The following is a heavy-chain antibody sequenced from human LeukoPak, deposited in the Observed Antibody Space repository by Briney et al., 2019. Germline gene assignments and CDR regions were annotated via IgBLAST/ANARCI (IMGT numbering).Heavy chain of an antibody. CDR2: IRSKAYGGTT. CDR3: TRVGSVAAAGTVWGYFDY. CDR1: GFTFGGYA. V-gene: IGHV3-49*03. D-gene: IGHD6-13*01. J-gene: IGHJ4*02. Sequence: GGSLRLSCTASGFTFGGYAMSWFRQAPGKGLEWVGFIRSKAYGGTTEYAASVKGRFTISRDDSKSIAYLQMNSLKTEDTAVYYCTRVGSVAAAGTVWGYFDYWGQGTLVTVSS.